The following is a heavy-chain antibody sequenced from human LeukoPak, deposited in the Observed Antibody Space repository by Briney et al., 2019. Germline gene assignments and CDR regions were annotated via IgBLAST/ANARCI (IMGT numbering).Heavy chain of an antibody. Sequence: QPGGSLRLSCAASGFTFSNYGMHWVRQAPGKGLEWVAVISYDGSNKYYADSVKGRFTISRDNSKNTLYLQMNSLRAEDTAVYYCARDGYCSSTSCYFDYWGQGTLVTVSS. V-gene: IGHV3-30*03. CDR2: ISYDGSNK. CDR1: GFTFSNYG. J-gene: IGHJ4*02. CDR3: ARDGYCSSTSCYFDY. D-gene: IGHD2-2*03.